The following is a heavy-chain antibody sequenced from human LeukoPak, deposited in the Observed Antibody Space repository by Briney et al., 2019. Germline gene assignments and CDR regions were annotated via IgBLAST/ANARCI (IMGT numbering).Heavy chain of an antibody. Sequence: PSETLSLTCTVSGGSISSYYWSWIRQPPGKGLEWIGYIYYSGSTNYNPSLKSRVTISVDTSKNQFSLKLSSVTAADTAVYYCARDGCSSTSCYPEKYYFDYGAREPLFTVSS. J-gene: IGHJ4*02. CDR3: ARDGCSSTSCYPEKYYFDY. V-gene: IGHV4-59*13. D-gene: IGHD2-2*01. CDR1: GGSISSYY. CDR2: IYYSGST.